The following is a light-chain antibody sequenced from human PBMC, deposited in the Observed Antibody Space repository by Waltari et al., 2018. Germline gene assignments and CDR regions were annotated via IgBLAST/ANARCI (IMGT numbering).Light chain of an antibody. CDR3: SSYAVPATLL. J-gene: IGLJ2*01. CDR2: DVK. V-gene: IGLV2-14*03. CDR1: RGDVGGYDY. Sequence: QSVLTQPASVSGSPGQSITISCTGTRGDVGGYDYVSWYQQQHGKAPKLMIYDVKNRPSVFSNPFSCSKSCDPASLTTSGLQAESEADYYCSSYAVPATLLFGGGTTLTVL.